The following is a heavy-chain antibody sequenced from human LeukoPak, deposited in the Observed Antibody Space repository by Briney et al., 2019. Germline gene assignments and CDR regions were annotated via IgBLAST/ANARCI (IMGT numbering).Heavy chain of an antibody. CDR3: ARDSTWLLDY. Sequence: PGGSLRLSCTASGFTFSSHWMTWVRQPPGKGLEWVANIKEDGSVKYYVDSVKGRFTISGDNTRNALYLQMNSLRADDTAVYFCARDSTWLLDYWGQGTLITVSS. D-gene: IGHD6-19*01. CDR2: IKEDGSVK. V-gene: IGHV3-7*03. J-gene: IGHJ4*02. CDR1: GFTFSSHW.